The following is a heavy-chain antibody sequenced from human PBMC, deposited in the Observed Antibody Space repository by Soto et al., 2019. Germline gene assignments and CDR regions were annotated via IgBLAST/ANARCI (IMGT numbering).Heavy chain of an antibody. Sequence: QVQLQQSGAGLLKPSETLSLTCAVYGGSISGYYWNWIRQPPGKGLEWIGEINHSGSTNYNPSLKIRVTIAVDMSKNPFTLKLNSVAAAATDVYYCAKDISTTHIDSAWWFDLWGQGTLVTVSS. CDR2: INHSGST. CDR3: AKDISTTHIDSAWWFDL. V-gene: IGHV4-34*01. CDR1: GGSISGYY. J-gene: IGHJ5*02. D-gene: IGHD2-2*01.